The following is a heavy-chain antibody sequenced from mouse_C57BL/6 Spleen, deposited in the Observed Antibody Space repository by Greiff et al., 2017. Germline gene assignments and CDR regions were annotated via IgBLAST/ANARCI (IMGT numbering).Heavy chain of an antibody. D-gene: IGHD1-1*01. V-gene: IGHV1-42*01. Sequence: EVQLQESGPELVKPGASVKISCKASGYSFTGYYMNWVKQSPEKSLEWIGEINPSTGGTTYNQKFKAKATLTVDKSSSTAYMQLKSLTSEDSAVYYCANKGYGSGSYCFDYWGQGTTLTVSS. CDR3: ANKGYGSGSYCFDY. CDR1: GYSFTGYY. J-gene: IGHJ2*01. CDR2: INPSTGGT.